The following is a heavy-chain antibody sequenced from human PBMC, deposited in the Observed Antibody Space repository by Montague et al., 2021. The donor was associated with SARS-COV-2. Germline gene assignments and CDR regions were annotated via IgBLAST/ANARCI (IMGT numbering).Heavy chain of an antibody. CDR3: ARHARGYFDLLNEGYFDY. Sequence: SETLSLTCTVSGGSISSYYWSWIRQPPGKGLEWIGYIYCSGSTNYNPSLKSRVTISVDTSKNQFPLKLSSVTAADTAVYYCARHARGYFDLLNEGYFDYWGQGTLVTVSS. D-gene: IGHD3-9*01. V-gene: IGHV4-59*08. J-gene: IGHJ4*02. CDR2: IYCSGST. CDR1: GGSISSYY.